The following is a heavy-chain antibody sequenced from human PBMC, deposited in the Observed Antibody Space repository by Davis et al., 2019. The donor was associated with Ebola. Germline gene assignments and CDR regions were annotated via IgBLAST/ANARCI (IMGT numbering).Heavy chain of an antibody. CDR1: GYTFTSYG. J-gene: IGHJ4*02. Sequence: ASVKVSCKASGYTFTSYGISWVRQAPGQGLEWMGWISADNGNTNYAQKLQGRVTMTTDTSASTAYMELSSLRSEDTAVYYCARANRGGVYATYYFDYWGQGTLVTVSS. D-gene: IGHD2-8*01. CDR3: ARANRGGVYATYYFDY. V-gene: IGHV1-18*01. CDR2: ISADNGNT.